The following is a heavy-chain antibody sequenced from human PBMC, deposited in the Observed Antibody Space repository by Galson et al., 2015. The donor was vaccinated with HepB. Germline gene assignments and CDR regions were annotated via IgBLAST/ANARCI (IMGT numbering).Heavy chain of an antibody. CDR3: ARSPEILQVGYWYFDL. V-gene: IGHV3-21*01. J-gene: IGHJ2*01. CDR1: GFTFSSYS. CDR2: ISSSSSYI. D-gene: IGHD1-26*01. Sequence: SLRLSCAASGFTFSSYSMNWVRQAPGKGLEWVSSISSSSSYIYYADSLKGRFTISRDSAKNSLDLQMNSLRTEDTAVYYCARSPEILQVGYWYFDLWGRGTLVTVSS.